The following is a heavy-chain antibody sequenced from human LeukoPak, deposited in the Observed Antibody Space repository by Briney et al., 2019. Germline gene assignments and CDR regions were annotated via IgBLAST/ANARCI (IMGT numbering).Heavy chain of an antibody. J-gene: IGHJ6*02. CDR1: GGSISSYY. Sequence: PSETLSLTCTVSGGSISSYYWSWIWQPPGKGLEWIGYIYYSGSTNYNPSLKSRVTISVDTSKNQFSLKLSSVTAADTAVYYCARDRGWSSSPYYYYGMDVWGQGTTVTVSS. V-gene: IGHV4-59*01. D-gene: IGHD6-13*01. CDR3: ARDRGWSSSPYYYYGMDV. CDR2: IYYSGST.